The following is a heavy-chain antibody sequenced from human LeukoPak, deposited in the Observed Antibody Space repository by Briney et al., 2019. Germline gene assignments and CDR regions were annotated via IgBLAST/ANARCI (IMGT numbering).Heavy chain of an antibody. D-gene: IGHD2-15*01. Sequence: GGSLRLSCVASGFTFSTYTMNWVRQAPGKGLEWVSVISGSGGSTDYADSVKGRFTISRDNSKNTLYLQMNSLRAEDTAVYYCAKDGIVVVVAATPATYFDYWGQGTLVTVSS. CDR1: GFTFSTYT. CDR3: AKDGIVVVVAATPATYFDY. J-gene: IGHJ4*02. CDR2: ISGSGGST. V-gene: IGHV3-23*01.